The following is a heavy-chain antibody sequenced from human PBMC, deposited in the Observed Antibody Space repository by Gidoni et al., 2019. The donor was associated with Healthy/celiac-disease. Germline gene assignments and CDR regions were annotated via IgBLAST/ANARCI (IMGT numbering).Heavy chain of an antibody. J-gene: IGHJ5*02. D-gene: IGHD6-6*01. CDR3: ARESSSIAAHSNWFDP. V-gene: IGHV4-34*01. CDR2: INHSGST. Sequence: QVQLQQWGAGLLKPSETLSLPCAVYGGSFSGYYWSWIRQPPGKGLEWIGEINHSGSTNYTPSLKSRVTISVDTSKNQFSLKLSSVTAADTAVYYCARESSSIAAHSNWFDPWGQGTLVTVSS. CDR1: GGSFSGYY.